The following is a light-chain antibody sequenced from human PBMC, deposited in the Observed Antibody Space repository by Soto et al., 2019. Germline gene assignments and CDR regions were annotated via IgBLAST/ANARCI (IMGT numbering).Light chain of an antibody. J-gene: IGKJ1*01. CDR3: QQYNSYSWT. Sequence: DIQMTQSPSTLSASVGDRVTITCRASQSISSWLAWYQQKPGKAPKLLIYKASSLESGVPSRFSGSRSGTEFTLTISSLQPDDFATYYFQQYNSYSWTFGQWTKVEIK. CDR2: KAS. CDR1: QSISSW. V-gene: IGKV1-5*03.